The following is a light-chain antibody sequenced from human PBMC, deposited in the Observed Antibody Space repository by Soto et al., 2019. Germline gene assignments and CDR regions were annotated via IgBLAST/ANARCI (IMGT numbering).Light chain of an antibody. J-gene: IGKJ2*01. CDR3: QQRSSWPRMYT. V-gene: IGKV3-11*01. CDR1: QSDGNY. Sequence: IVLTQSPATLSLSPGERATLSCRASQSDGNYIAWYQQKPGQPPRLLIYDVSNRATGVPARFSGSGPGTDFTLTISSLEPEDFGVYHCQQRSSWPRMYTFGQGTKLEI. CDR2: DVS.